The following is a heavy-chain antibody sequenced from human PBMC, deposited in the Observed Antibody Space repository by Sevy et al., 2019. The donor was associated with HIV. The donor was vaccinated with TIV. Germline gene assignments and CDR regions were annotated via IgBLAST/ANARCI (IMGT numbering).Heavy chain of an antibody. CDR1: GFTFSSYW. CDR2: IKKDGSEK. Sequence: GGSLRLSCAASGFTFSSYWMSWVRQAPGKGLEWVANIKKDGSEKYYVDSVKGRFTISRDNAKNSLYLQMNSLRAEDTAVYYCARVLLWFGELNYFDYWGQGTLVTVSS. V-gene: IGHV3-7*01. CDR3: ARVLLWFGELNYFDY. D-gene: IGHD3-10*01. J-gene: IGHJ4*02.